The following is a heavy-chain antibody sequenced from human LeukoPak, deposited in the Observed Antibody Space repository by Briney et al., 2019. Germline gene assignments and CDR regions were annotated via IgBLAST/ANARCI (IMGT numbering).Heavy chain of an antibody. CDR3: AKDQTGRRRGYMDV. Sequence: GGSLRLSCAASGFTFSSYGMHWVRQAPGKGLEWVAFIRYDGSNKYYADSVKGRFTISRDNSKNTLYLQMNSLRAEDTAVYYCAKDQTGRRRGYMDVWGKGTTVTISS. CDR2: IRYDGSNK. J-gene: IGHJ6*03. D-gene: IGHD3-9*01. CDR1: GFTFSSYG. V-gene: IGHV3-30*02.